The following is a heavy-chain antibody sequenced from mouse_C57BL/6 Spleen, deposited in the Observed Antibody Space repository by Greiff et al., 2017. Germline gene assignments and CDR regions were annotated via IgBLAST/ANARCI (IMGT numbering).Heavy chain of an antibody. J-gene: IGHJ2*01. CDR2: IDPEDGDT. CDR3: TLYYSNTFFYY. V-gene: IGHV14-1*01. CDR1: GFNIKDYY. Sequence: EVKLQESGAELVRPGASVKLSCTASGFNIKDYYMHWVKQRPEQGLEWIGRIDPEDGDTEYAPKFQGKATMTADTSSNTAYLQLSSLTSEDTAVYYCTLYYSNTFFYYWGQGTTLTVSS. D-gene: IGHD2-5*01.